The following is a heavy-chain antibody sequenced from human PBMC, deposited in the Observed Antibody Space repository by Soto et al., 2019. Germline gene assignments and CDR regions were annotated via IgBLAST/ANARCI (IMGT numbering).Heavy chain of an antibody. J-gene: IGHJ6*02. V-gene: IGHV1-69*13. CDR2: IIPIFGTA. D-gene: IGHD6-19*01. Sequence: GASVKVSCKASRVAFGKFIVTWVRQAPGLGLEWVGGIIPIFGTANYAQKFQGRVTITADESTSTSYMEVNNLRSEDTAVYYCAKVRYSSPMGYYYGMDVWGQGTTVTVSS. CDR3: AKVRYSSPMGYYYGMDV. CDR1: RVAFGKFI.